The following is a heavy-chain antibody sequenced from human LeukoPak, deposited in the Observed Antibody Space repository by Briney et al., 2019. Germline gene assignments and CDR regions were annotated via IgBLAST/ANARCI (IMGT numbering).Heavy chain of an antibody. CDR1: GFTVSSNY. V-gene: IGHV3-23*01. D-gene: IGHD5-18*01. CDR2: IGGSDGST. CDR3: ARDLYGGTQLTNRRGYSYGYQDY. Sequence: GGSLSLSCAASGFTVSSNYMNWVRQAPGKGLEWVSGIGGSDGSTCYADSVKGRFTISRDNSKNTLYLQMNSLRAEDTAVYYCARDLYGGTQLTNRRGYSYGYQDYWGQGTLVTVSS. J-gene: IGHJ4*02.